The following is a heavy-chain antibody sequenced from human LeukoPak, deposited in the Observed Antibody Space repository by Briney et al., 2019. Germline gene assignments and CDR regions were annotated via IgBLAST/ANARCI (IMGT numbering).Heavy chain of an antibody. V-gene: IGHV4-59*01. CDR2: IYYSGST. J-gene: IGHJ4*02. D-gene: IGHD5-18*01. CDR3: ARGSRGYSYG. Sequence: SETLSLACTVSGGSISSYYWSWIRQPPGKGLEWIGYIYYSGSTNYNPSLKSRVTISVDASKNQFSLKLSSVTAADTAVYYCARGSRGYSYGWGQGTLVTVSS. CDR1: GGSISSYY.